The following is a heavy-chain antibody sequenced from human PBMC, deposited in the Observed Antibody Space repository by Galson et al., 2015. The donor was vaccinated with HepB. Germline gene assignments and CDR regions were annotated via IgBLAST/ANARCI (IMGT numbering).Heavy chain of an antibody. CDR2: IKEDGSEK. J-gene: IGHJ5*02. V-gene: IGHV3-7*03. CDR1: GFTFSSYW. D-gene: IGHD3-10*01. CDR3: ARDDYYGSGDYNWFDP. Sequence: SLRLSCAASGFTFSSYWMNWVRQAPGKGLEWVADIKEDGSEKYYVDSVKGRFTISRDNAKNSLYLQMNSLGTEDTAVYYCARDDYYGSGDYNWFDPWGQGTLVTVSS.